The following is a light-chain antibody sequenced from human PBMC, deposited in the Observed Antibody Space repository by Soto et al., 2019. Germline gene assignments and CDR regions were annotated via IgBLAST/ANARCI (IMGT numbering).Light chain of an antibody. J-gene: IGKJ4*01. Sequence: EMVLTQSPGTLSLSPGERATLSCRASQSVSSSYLAWYQQIPGQAPRLLIFGASSRATGIPDRFSGSGSGTDYTLTISSLEPEDFAVYYCQQYGSSPLTFGGGTKVEIK. CDR3: QQYGSSPLT. V-gene: IGKV3-20*01. CDR2: GAS. CDR1: QSVSSSY.